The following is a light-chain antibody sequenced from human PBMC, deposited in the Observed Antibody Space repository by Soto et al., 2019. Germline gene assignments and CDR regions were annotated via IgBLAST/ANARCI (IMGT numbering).Light chain of an antibody. Sequence: DIQMTQSPSTLSASVGDRVTITCRASQSISSWLAWYQQKPGKAPKLLIYKASSLESGVPSRFSGSGSRTDFTLTISSLQPDDFATYYCQQYNNYPWTFGQGTKVEIK. J-gene: IGKJ1*01. V-gene: IGKV1-5*03. CDR2: KAS. CDR3: QQYNNYPWT. CDR1: QSISSW.